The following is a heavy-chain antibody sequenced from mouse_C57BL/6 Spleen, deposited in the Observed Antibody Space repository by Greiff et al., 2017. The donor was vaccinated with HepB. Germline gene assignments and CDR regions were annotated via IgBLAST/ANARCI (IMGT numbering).Heavy chain of an antibody. J-gene: IGHJ2*01. Sequence: QVQLQQPGAELVKPGASVKLSCKASGYTFTSYWMQWVKQRPGQGLEWIGEIDPSDSYTNYNQKFKGKATLTVDTSSSTAYMQLSSLTSEDSAVYYCARRGFGSSYGFDYWGQGTTLTVSS. V-gene: IGHV1-50*01. CDR2: IDPSDSYT. D-gene: IGHD1-1*01. CDR1: GYTFTSYW. CDR3: ARRGFGSSYGFDY.